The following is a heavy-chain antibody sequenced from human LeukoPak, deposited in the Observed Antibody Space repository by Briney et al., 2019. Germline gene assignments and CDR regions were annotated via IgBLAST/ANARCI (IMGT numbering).Heavy chain of an antibody. V-gene: IGHV4-59*01. J-gene: IGHJ4*02. CDR2: IYYSGST. Sequence: SETLSLTCTVSGGSISSYYWTWIRQPPGKGLEWLGYIYYSGSTNYNPSLKSRVTISLDTSRNQFSLRLTSVTAADTAVYYCARDSYAGAPPLEYWGQGTLVTVSS. CDR3: ARDSYAGAPPLEY. D-gene: IGHD3-16*01. CDR1: GGSISSYY.